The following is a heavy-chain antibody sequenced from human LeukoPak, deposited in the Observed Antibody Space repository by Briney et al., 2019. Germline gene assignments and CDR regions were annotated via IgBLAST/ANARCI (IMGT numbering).Heavy chain of an antibody. CDR2: INSDGSST. CDR3: GRDDGSGWYGY. V-gene: IGHV3-74*01. CDR1: GFTFSRYW. Sequence: GWSLSLSWAVSGFTFSRYWMHWVRQPPGKGLVWVSRINSDGSSTSYADSVTGRFTISRNNAQNTLYLQMNSLRAEDTAVYYGGRDDGSGWYGYWGQGTLVTVSS. D-gene: IGHD6-19*01. J-gene: IGHJ4*02.